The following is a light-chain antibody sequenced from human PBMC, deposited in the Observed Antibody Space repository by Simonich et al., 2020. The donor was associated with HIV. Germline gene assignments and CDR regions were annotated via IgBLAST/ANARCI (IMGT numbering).Light chain of an antibody. CDR2: GAS. J-gene: IGKJ1*01. Sequence: EIVMTQSPGTLSLSPGERPTPSCRASQSVSSSYLAWYQQKPGQAPRLLIYGASSRATGIPDRVSGSGSGTDFTLTISRLEPEDFAVYYCQQYGSSPWTFGQGTKVEIK. CDR3: QQYGSSPWT. V-gene: IGKV3-20*01. CDR1: QSVSSSY.